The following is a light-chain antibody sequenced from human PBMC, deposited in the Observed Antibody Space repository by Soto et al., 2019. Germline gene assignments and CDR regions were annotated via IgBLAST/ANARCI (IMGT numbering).Light chain of an antibody. Sequence: DIVVTQSPDSLSVSLGERATINCKSSQSVFYSSDNRNYLRWYQQKPGQPPKLLIYWASARESGVPDRFSGAGSWTDVTLTISSLLAEDVTFYYVQQYDDTSLTFGGGTKVEIK. CDR2: WAS. V-gene: IGKV4-1*01. CDR3: QQYDDTSLT. J-gene: IGKJ4*01. CDR1: QSVFYSSDNRNY.